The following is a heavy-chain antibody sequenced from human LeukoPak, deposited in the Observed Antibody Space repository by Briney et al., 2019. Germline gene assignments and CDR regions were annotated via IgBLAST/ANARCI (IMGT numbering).Heavy chain of an antibody. Sequence: SETLSLTCTVSGYSISSGYYWGWIRQPPGKGLEWIGSIYHSGSTYYNPSLKSRVTISVDTSKNQFSLKLSSVTAADTAVYYCARATYNLFDYWGQGSLVTVSS. V-gene: IGHV4-38-2*02. CDR3: ARATYNLFDY. CDR2: IYHSGST. CDR1: GYSISSGYY. J-gene: IGHJ4*02. D-gene: IGHD1-1*01.